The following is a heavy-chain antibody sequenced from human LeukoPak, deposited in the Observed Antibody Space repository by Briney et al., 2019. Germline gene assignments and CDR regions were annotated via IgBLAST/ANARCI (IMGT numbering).Heavy chain of an antibody. Sequence: SETLSLTCTVSGGSISSYYWGWIRQSAGKRLEWIGRIYSSGNTNYNPSLKSRVTMSIDTSKNQFSLKLSSVTAADTAVYYCAREKIGYYDGSGRGWFDPWGQGTLVTVSS. CDR3: AREKIGYYDGSGRGWFDP. V-gene: IGHV4-4*07. CDR2: IYSSGNT. J-gene: IGHJ5*02. CDR1: GGSISSYY. D-gene: IGHD3-22*01.